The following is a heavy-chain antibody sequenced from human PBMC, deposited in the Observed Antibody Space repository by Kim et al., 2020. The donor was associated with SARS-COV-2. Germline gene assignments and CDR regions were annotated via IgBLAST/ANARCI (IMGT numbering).Heavy chain of an antibody. V-gene: IGHV3-48*03. D-gene: IGHD2-2*01. CDR3: AGQYQRAEDY. J-gene: IGHJ4*02. Sequence: TIYYAAPVKGRFTISRDNAKNSLYLQMNSLRAEDTAVYYCAGQYQRAEDYWGQGTLVTVSS. CDR2: TI.